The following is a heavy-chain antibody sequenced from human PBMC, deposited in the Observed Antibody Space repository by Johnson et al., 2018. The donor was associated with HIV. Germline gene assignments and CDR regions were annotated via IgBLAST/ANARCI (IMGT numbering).Heavy chain of an antibody. D-gene: IGHD1-26*01. Sequence: VHLVESGGGLVKPGGSLRLSCAASGFTFSDYYMSWIRQAPGKGLEWVSYISSSGSTVYYAYSVKGRFTISRDNAKNSLYLQMNSLRAEDKAVYFCAREMGGARGIDDACEIWGQGTMVTVSS. CDR2: ISSSGSTV. CDR3: AREMGGARGIDDACEI. V-gene: IGHV3-11*04. J-gene: IGHJ3*02. CDR1: GFTFSDYY.